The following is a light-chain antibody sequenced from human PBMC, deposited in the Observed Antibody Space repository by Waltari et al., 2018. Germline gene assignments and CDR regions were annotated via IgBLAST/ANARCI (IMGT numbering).Light chain of an antibody. V-gene: IGKV4-1*01. CDR3: QQFYTIPYT. CDR2: WAS. Sequence: DIVMTQSPDSLAGSLGERATINCKHSQSILYTSNNENFLAWYQQKPGQPPKLLIYWASNRKSGVPERFSGSGSGTDFTLTISNLQAEDVAVYYCQQFYTIPYTFGQGTKLEIK. J-gene: IGKJ2*01. CDR1: QSILYTSNNENF.